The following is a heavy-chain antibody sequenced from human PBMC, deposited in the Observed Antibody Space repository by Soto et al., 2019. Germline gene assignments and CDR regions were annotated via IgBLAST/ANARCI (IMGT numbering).Heavy chain of an antibody. CDR3: ARGQRFSDWFAP. V-gene: IGHV4-4*07. Sequence: SETLSLTCTVTGGTISGYYWTWIRQSAGGGLEWIGRIYSSGSTNYNPSLKSRVTISLDTSMNHFSLRLSSVTAADTAVYYCARGQRFSDWFAPRGQGTLVTASS. J-gene: IGHJ5*02. CDR2: IYSSGST. D-gene: IGHD3-3*01. CDR1: GGTISGYY.